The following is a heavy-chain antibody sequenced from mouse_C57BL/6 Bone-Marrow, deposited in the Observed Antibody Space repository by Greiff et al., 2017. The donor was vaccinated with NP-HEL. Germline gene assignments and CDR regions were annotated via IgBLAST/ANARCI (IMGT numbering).Heavy chain of an antibody. CDR2: IDPENGDT. Sequence: EVQLQQSGAELVRPGASVKLSCTASGFNIKDDYMHWVKQRPEQGLEWIGWIDPENGDTKYASKFQGKATITADTSSNTAYLQLSSLTSEDCAVYYCRGMIRHYFDDWGHGTTLTVSS. D-gene: IGHD2-12*01. CDR1: GFNIKDDY. V-gene: IGHV14-4*01. CDR3: RGMIRHYFDD. J-gene: IGHJ2*01.